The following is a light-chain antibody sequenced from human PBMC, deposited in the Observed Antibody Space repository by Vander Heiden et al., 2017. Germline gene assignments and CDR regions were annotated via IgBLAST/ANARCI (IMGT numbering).Light chain of an antibody. V-gene: IGLV1-40*01. CDR2: GNS. Sequence: QSVLTQPPSLSGAPRQRVTLSCTGRSSNIGAGYDVHWYQQLPGTAPKLLIYGNSNRPSGVPDRFSGSKSGTSASLAITGLQAEDEADYYCQSYDSSLSGWVFGGGTKLTVL. CDR1: SSNIGAGYD. CDR3: QSYDSSLSGWV. J-gene: IGLJ3*02.